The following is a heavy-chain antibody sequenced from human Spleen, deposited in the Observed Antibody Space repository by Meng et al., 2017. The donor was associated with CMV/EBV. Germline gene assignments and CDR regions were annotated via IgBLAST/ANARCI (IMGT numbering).Heavy chain of an antibody. CDR3: ATGPDGDYDFDY. D-gene: IGHD4-17*01. CDR2: INSESTNI. Sequence: GESLKISCVASGFTFRTYGMNWVRQAPGKGLEWVSHINSESTNIGYADSVKGRFTISRDIAGNSLYLQMNSLRAEDTAVYYCATGPDGDYDFDYWGQGTLVTVSS. CDR1: GFTFRTYG. V-gene: IGHV3-48*04. J-gene: IGHJ4*02.